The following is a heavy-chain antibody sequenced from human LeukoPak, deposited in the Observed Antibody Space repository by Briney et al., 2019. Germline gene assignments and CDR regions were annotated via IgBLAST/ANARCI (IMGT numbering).Heavy chain of an antibody. CDR1: GYTFTSYG. CDR2: INPNSGGT. V-gene: IGHV1-2*06. J-gene: IGHJ2*01. Sequence: ASVKVSCKASGYTFTSYGISWVRQAPGQGLEWMGRINPNSGGTNYAQKFQGRVTMTRDTSISTAYMELSRLRSDDTAVYYCARDALGYCSSTSCYTSWYFDLWGRGTLVTVSS. D-gene: IGHD2-2*02. CDR3: ARDALGYCSSTSCYTSWYFDL.